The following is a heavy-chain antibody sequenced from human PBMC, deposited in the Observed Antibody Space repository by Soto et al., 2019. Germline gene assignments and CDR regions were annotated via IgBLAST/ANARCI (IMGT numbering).Heavy chain of an antibody. J-gene: IGHJ5*02. D-gene: IGHD2-2*01. CDR2: ISWNSGSI. Sequence: EVQLVESGGGLVQPGRSLRLSCAASGFTFDDYAMHWVRQAPGKGLEWVSGISWNSGSIGYADSVKGRFTTSRDNDKNSLYLQMHSLRADDTALYYCAKDGCSSTCCCLGFDPWGQGTLVTVSS. CDR1: GFTFDDYA. V-gene: IGHV3-9*01. CDR3: AKDGCSSTCCCLGFDP.